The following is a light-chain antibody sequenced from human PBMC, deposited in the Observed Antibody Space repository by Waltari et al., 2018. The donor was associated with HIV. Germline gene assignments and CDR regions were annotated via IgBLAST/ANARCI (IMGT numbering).Light chain of an antibody. Sequence: SYELTQPPSVSVSPGQTASITCSGAKLGGKYGCCYQQKPGQSPGLVIYQDSKRPSGIPERFSGSNSGNTATLTISGTQAMDEADYYCQAWDSSTAVFGGGTKLTVL. CDR2: QDS. J-gene: IGLJ2*01. V-gene: IGLV3-1*01. CDR3: QAWDSSTAV. CDR1: KLGGKY.